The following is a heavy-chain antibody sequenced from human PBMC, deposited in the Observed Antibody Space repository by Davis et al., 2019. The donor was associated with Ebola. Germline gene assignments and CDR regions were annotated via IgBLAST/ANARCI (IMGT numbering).Heavy chain of an antibody. J-gene: IGHJ4*02. V-gene: IGHV1-3*01. D-gene: IGHD2-21*01. CDR1: GYNFINYY. Sequence: ASVKVSCNASGYNFINYYMHWVRQAPGQRLEWMGWINAGNGNTKYSQKFQDRVTITRDTSASTAYMELSSLRSEDTAVYYCASPRKGWCDYWGQGTLVTVSS. CDR3: ASPRKGWCDY. CDR2: INAGNGNT.